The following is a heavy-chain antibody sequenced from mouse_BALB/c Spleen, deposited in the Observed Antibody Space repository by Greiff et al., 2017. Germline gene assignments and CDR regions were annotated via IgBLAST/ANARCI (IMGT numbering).Heavy chain of an antibody. CDR1: GFTFSSYT. V-gene: IGHV5-12-2*01. CDR2: ISNGGGST. D-gene: IGHD1-3*01. CDR3: ARLLQVYWYFDV. Sequence: EVHLVESGGGLVQPGGSLKLSCAASGFTFSSYTMSWVRQTPEKRLEWVAYISNGGGSTYYPDTVKGRFTISRDNAKNTLYLQMSSLKSEDTAMYYCARLLQVYWYFDVWGAGTTVTVSS. J-gene: IGHJ1*01.